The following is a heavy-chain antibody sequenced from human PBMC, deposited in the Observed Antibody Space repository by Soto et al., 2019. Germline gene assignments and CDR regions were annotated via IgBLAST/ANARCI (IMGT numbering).Heavy chain of an antibody. Sequence: QVQLQESGPGLVKPSQTLSLTCTVSGGSISSGDYYWSWIRQPPGKGLEWIGYIYYSGSPDYNPSLKSRVTISVDTSKNQFSLQLSSGTAADTAVYYCARGSFDGSAYSHHFDYWAQGTLVTVSS. CDR1: GGSISSGDYY. CDR2: IYYSGSP. J-gene: IGHJ4*02. D-gene: IGHD3-22*01. V-gene: IGHV4-30-4*01. CDR3: ARGSFDGSAYSHHFDY.